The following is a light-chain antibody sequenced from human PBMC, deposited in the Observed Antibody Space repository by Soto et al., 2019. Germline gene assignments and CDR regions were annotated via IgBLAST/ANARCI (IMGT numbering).Light chain of an antibody. CDR1: EGVSAY. CDR2: DTS. CDR3: QLRSTFMKT. Sequence: DIVLTQTPATLSLSPGERATFSCRASEGVSAYLNWYQHKPGQPPRLLIYDTSKRATGIPDRFSGSRSRTDFTLTISSLESEDYAVYYCQLRSTFMKTFGQGINVDIK. V-gene: IGKV3D-11*01. J-gene: IGKJ2*01.